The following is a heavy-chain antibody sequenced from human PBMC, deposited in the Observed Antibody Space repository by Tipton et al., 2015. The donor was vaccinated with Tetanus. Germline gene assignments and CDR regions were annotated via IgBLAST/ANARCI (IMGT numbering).Heavy chain of an antibody. CDR1: GGSISSGGYY. V-gene: IGHV4-31*03. CDR2: IYHSGGT. D-gene: IGHD3-10*01. CDR3: ARSFRPRRVTMIRGALGYFDY. Sequence: TLSLTCTVSGGSISSGGYYWSWIRQYPGKGLEWIGYIYHSGGTYYSPSLRSRLSMSVDTSKSQFSLNLSSVTAADTAVYFCARSFRPRRVTMIRGALGYFDYWGQGALVTVSS. J-gene: IGHJ4*02.